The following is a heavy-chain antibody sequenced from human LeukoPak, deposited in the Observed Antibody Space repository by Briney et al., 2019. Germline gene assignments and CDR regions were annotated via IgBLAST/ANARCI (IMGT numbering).Heavy chain of an antibody. CDR2: INHSGST. CDR1: GFTFNNAW. V-gene: IGHV4-34*01. CDR3: ARGRGQWLVGRYFDY. Sequence: PGGSLRLSCAASGFTFNNAWMNWVRQAPGKGLEWIGEINHSGSTNYNPSLKSRVTISVDTSKNQFSLKLSSVTAADTAVYYCARGRGQWLVGRYFDYWGQGTLVTVSS. D-gene: IGHD6-19*01. J-gene: IGHJ4*02.